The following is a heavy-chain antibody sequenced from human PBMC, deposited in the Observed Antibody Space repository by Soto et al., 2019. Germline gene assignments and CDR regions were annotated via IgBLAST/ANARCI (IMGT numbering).Heavy chain of an antibody. Sequence: LSLTCTVSGGSISSSSYYWGWIRQPPGKGLEWIGNVYYGGSTYYNPSLKSRVTISVETSKSQFSLKLSSVTAADTAVYYCAGGDYYHSSGYYFYYYTMDVWDQGTTVTVSS. D-gene: IGHD3-22*01. CDR2: VYYGGST. CDR1: GGSISSSSYY. CDR3: AGGDYYHSSGYYFYYYTMDV. V-gene: IGHV4-39*01. J-gene: IGHJ6*02.